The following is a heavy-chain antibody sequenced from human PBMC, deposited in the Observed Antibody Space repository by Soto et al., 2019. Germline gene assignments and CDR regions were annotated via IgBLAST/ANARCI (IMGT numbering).Heavy chain of an antibody. J-gene: IGHJ4*02. CDR1: GDSVSSNSAA. CDR3: ARDSVSLFCGGDCYFDY. D-gene: IGHD2-21*02. Sequence: PSQTLSLTCAISGDSVSSNSAAWNWIRQSPSRGLEWLGRTYYRSKWYNDYAVSVKSRITINPDTSKNQFSLQLNSVTPEDTAVYYCARDSVSLFCGGDCYFDYWGQGTLVTVSS. CDR2: TYYRSKWYN. V-gene: IGHV6-1*01.